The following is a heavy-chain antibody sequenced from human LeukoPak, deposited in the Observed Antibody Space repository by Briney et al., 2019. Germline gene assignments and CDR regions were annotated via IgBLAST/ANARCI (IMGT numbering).Heavy chain of an antibody. J-gene: IGHJ4*02. CDR3: ARWGSSGWLTSGDY. Sequence: VASVKVSCKASGYTFTGYYMHWVRQAPGQGLEWMGWINPNSGGTNYAQKFQGWVTMTRDTSISTAYMELSRLRSDDTAVYYCARWGSSGWLTSGDYWGQGTLVTVSS. V-gene: IGHV1-2*04. CDR2: INPNSGGT. CDR1: GYTFTGYY. D-gene: IGHD6-19*01.